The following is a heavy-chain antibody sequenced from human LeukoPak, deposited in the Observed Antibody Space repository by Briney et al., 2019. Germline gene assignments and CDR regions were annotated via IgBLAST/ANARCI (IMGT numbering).Heavy chain of an antibody. CDR3: ARSEVSSGWGSHDD. Sequence: PAASVKVSCKASGYTFTSYDINWVRQATGQGLEWMGWMNPNSGNTGYAQKFQGRVTMTRNTSISTAYMELSSLRSEDTAVYYCARSEVSSGWGSHDDWGQGTLVTVSS. V-gene: IGHV1-8*01. CDR2: MNPNSGNT. D-gene: IGHD6-19*01. CDR1: GYTFTSYD. J-gene: IGHJ4*02.